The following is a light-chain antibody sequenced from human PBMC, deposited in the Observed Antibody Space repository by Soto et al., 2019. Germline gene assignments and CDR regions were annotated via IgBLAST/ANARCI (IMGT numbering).Light chain of an antibody. J-gene: IGKJ4*01. V-gene: IGKV3-20*01. CDR3: QQYGSSPLT. CDR1: QSVRSSY. CDR2: GAS. Sequence: EIVLTQSPGTLSLSPGERATLSCRASQSVRSSYLAWYQQKPGQAPRLLIYGASSRATGSPDRFSGSGSGTDFTLTISRLEPEDFAVYYCQQYGSSPLTFGGGNKVEIK.